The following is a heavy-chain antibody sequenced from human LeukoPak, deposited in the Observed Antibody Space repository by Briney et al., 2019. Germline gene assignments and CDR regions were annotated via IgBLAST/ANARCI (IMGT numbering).Heavy chain of an antibody. V-gene: IGHV4-38-2*02. J-gene: IGHJ5*02. CDR3: ARDTGLWKFDP. CDR2: IYTSGST. CDR1: GYSISSGYY. D-gene: IGHD1-1*01. Sequence: SETLSLTCTVSGYSISSGYYWGWIRQPPGKGLEWIGSIYTSGSTNYNPSLKSRVTISVDTSKNQFSLKLSSVTAADTAVYYCARDTGLWKFDPWGQGTLVTVSS.